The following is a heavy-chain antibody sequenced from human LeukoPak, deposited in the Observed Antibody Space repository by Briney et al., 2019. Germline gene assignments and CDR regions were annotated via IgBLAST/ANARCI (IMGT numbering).Heavy chain of an antibody. CDR2: INHSGST. CDR1: GGSFSGYY. J-gene: IGHJ4*02. CDR3: ARGLVRWELPGRWYFDY. V-gene: IGHV4-34*01. D-gene: IGHD1-26*01. Sequence: SETLSLTCAVYGGSFSGYYWSWIRQPPGKGLEWIGEINHSGSTNYNPSLKSRVTISVGTSKNQFSLKLSSVTAADTAVYYCARGLVRWELPGRWYFDYWGQGTLVTVSS.